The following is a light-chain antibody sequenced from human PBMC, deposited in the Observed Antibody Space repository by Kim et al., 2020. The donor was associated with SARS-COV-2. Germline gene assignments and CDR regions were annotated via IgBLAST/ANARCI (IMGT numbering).Light chain of an antibody. CDR2: DVS. CDR3: SSYTSSSTWV. J-gene: IGLJ3*02. Sequence: GQSFTISCPGTSSDVGGYNYVSWYQQHPGKAPKLMIYDVSNRPSGVSNRFSGSKSGNTASLTISGLQAEDEADYYCSSYTSSSTWVFGGGTQLTVL. CDR1: SSDVGGYNY. V-gene: IGLV2-14*03.